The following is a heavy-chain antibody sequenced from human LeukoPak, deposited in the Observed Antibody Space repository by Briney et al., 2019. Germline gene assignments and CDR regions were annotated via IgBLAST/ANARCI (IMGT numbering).Heavy chain of an antibody. V-gene: IGHV3-7*01. CDR1: GFTFSNYW. J-gene: IGHJ6*04. CDR3: VRDDGDV. Sequence: GGSLRLSCVFSGFTFSNYWMKWVRQAPGKGLEWVASINEDGSGKYSMDSVKDRVTISRDNAKNSLDLQINSLTVEDMAIYYCVRDDGDVWGKGTTVTVSS. CDR2: INEDGSGK.